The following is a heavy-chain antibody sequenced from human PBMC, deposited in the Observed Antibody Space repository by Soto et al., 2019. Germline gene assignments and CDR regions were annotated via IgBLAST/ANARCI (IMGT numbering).Heavy chain of an antibody. J-gene: IGHJ6*02. CDR2: IIPISDTT. CDR1: GGTFSSKV. CDR3: ARSQGSSTSLEIYYYYYYGMDV. Sequence: QVQLVQSGAEVKKPGSSVKVSCKALGGTFSSKVISWVRQAPGQGLEWMGGIIPISDTTNYAQKFQGRVTITADESTSTAYMELSSLRSEDTAVYYCARSQGSSTSLEIYYYYYYGMDVWGQGTTVTVSS. V-gene: IGHV1-69*01. D-gene: IGHD2-2*01.